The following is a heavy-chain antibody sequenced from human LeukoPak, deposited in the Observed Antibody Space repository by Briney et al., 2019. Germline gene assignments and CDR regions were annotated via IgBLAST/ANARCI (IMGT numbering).Heavy chain of an antibody. D-gene: IGHD4-11*01. Sequence: GASVKVSCKASGYTFTSYYMHWVRQAPGQGLEWMGIINPSGGSTSYAQKFQGRVTITADKSTSTAYMELSSLRSEDTAVYYCARDGGTVTTPTFDYWGQGTLVTVSS. CDR3: ARDGGTVTTPTFDY. V-gene: IGHV1-46*01. CDR1: GYTFTSYY. CDR2: INPSGGST. J-gene: IGHJ4*02.